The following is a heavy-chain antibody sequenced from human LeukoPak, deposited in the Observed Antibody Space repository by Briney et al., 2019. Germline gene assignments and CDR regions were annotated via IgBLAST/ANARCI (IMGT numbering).Heavy chain of an antibody. CDR2: ISYSGIK. J-gene: IGHJ4*02. Sequence: SETLSLTCTVSGGFLSSYYWSWIRQPPGKGLEGIGYISYSGIKNYNPSLKSRVTISVDTSKNHFSLKLTSVTAADTAVYYCARDARRRDGYNYAEVWGQGTLVTVSS. V-gene: IGHV4-59*01. CDR1: GGFLSSYY. D-gene: IGHD5-24*01. CDR3: ARDARRRDGYNYAEV.